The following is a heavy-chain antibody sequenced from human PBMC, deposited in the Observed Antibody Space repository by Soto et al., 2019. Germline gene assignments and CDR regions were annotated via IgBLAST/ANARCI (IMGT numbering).Heavy chain of an antibody. Sequence: EVQLVESGGGLVKPGGSVRLSCEASGFTFTSDSMTWVRQAPAKGLEWVSSISSHGRDIFYADSVKGRFTISRDNAKDSLHLQMNSLTGEDSAVYYCARGAVLAGKLDLWGQGTLVTVSS. CDR3: ARGAVLAGKLDL. J-gene: IGHJ4*02. CDR2: ISSHGRDI. D-gene: IGHD2-8*02. CDR1: GFTFTSDS. V-gene: IGHV3-21*06.